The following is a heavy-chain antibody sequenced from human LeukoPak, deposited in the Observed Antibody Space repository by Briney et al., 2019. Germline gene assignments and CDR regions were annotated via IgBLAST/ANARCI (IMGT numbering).Heavy chain of an antibody. CDR3: ARGGEFGCSSTSCYEQNWFDP. V-gene: IGHV1-58*01. J-gene: IGHJ5*02. CDR1: GFTFTSSA. D-gene: IGHD2-2*01. Sequence: RRASVKVSCKASGFTFTSSAVQWVRQARGQRLEWIGWIVVGSGNTNYAQKFQERVTITRDMSTSTAYMELSSLRSEDTAVYYCARGGEFGCSSTSCYEQNWFDPWGQGTLVTVSS. CDR2: IVVGSGNT.